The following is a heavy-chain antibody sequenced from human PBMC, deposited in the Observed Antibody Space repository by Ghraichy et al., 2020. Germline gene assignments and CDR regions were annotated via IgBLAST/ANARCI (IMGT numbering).Heavy chain of an antibody. CDR3: ARIPAPTRSYCSSTSCYAGYYYYGMDV. D-gene: IGHD2-2*01. CDR1: GYTFTSYD. V-gene: IGHV1-8*01. J-gene: IGHJ6*02. Sequence: ASVKVSCKASGYTFTSYDINWVRQATGQGLEWMGWMNPNSGNTGYAQKFQGRVTMTRNTSISTAYMELSSLRSEDTAVYYCARIPAPTRSYCSSTSCYAGYYYYGMDVWGQGTTVTVSS. CDR2: MNPNSGNT.